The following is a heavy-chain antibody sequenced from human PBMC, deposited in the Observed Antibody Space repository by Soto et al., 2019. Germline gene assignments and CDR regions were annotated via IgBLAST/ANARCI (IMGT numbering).Heavy chain of an antibody. J-gene: IGHJ4*02. CDR1: GYTFTSYG. V-gene: IGHV1-18*01. CDR3: ARDLGVGLVEY. CDR2: ISAYNGNT. D-gene: IGHD6-19*01. Sequence: QVQLVQSGAEVKKPGASVKVSCKASGYTFTSYGIIWVRQAPGQGLEWMGWISAYNGNTKSAQKLQGRVTMTTDTATSTAYLELRSLRSDDTALYYCARDLGVGLVEYWGQGTLVTVSS.